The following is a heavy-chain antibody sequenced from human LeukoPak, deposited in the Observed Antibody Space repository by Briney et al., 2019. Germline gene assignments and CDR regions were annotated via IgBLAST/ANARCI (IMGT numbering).Heavy chain of an antibody. V-gene: IGHV4-34*01. D-gene: IGHD4-17*01. CDR2: INHSGST. CDR3: ARGGYGRLRYYFDY. CDR1: GGSFSGYY. J-gene: IGHJ4*02. Sequence: SETLSLTCAVYGGSFSGYYWSWIRQPPGKGLEWIGEINHSGSTSYNPSLKSRVTISVDTSKNQFSLKLSSVTAADTAVYYCARGGYGRLRYYFDYWGQGTLVTVSS.